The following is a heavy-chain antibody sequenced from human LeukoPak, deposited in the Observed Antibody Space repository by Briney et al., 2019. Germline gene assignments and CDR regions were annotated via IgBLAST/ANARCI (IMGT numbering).Heavy chain of an antibody. CDR3: ARKGTVTTPFDY. D-gene: IGHD4-11*01. V-gene: IGHV6-1*01. CDR2: TYYRSQWLR. CDR1: GDSVSSNTAA. J-gene: IGHJ4*02. Sequence: SQTLSLTCALSGDSVSSNTAAWNWISQSPSRGLEWLGRTYYRSQWLRDYAVSVKSRITIDADTSKNQFSLQLNSVTPEDTAVYYCARKGTVTTPFDYWGQGILVTVSS.